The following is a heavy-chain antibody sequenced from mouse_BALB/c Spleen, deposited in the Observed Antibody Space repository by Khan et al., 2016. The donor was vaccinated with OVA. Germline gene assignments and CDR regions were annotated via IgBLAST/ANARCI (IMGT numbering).Heavy chain of an antibody. CDR3: ARITCYWYIDV. Sequence: QMQEVQSGPELKKPGETVKISCKASGYTFTNYGMNWMKQAPEKGVKCMGWINTFTGEPTYADDFKGLFVFSLETSSSTAYLQISNLKNEDMSTYFSARITCYWYIDVWGEGTAVTVSS. CDR2: INTFTGEP. J-gene: IGHJ1*01. V-gene: IGHV9-1*02. CDR1: GYTFTNYG.